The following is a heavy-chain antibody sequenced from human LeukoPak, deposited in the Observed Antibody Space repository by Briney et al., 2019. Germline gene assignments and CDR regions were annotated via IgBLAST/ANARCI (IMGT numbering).Heavy chain of an antibody. D-gene: IGHD1-26*01. V-gene: IGHV1-2*04. Sequence: ASVKVSCKASGYTFAGYFIHWLRQAPGQGLERMGRINPNSGDTEYAPKFQGWVTMTRDTSISTAYVEVRRLISDDTAVYCCARDLVSTSNWEFDFWGQGTLVIVSS. J-gene: IGHJ4*02. CDR2: INPNSGDT. CDR3: ARDLVSTSNWEFDF. CDR1: GYTFAGYF.